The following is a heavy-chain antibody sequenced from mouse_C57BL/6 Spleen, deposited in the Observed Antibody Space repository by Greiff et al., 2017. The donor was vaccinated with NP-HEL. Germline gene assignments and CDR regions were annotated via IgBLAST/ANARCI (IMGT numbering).Heavy chain of an antibody. V-gene: IGHV6-6*01. D-gene: IGHD3-2*02. Sequence: EVQLQESGGGLVQPGGSMKLSCAASGFTSSDAWMAWVRQSPEKGLEWVAEIRNKANNHATYYAESVKGRFTISRDDSKSSVYLQMNSLRAEDTGIYYCTTQTAQATDYWGQGTTLTVSS. CDR3: TTQTAQATDY. J-gene: IGHJ2*01. CDR1: GFTSSDAW. CDR2: IRNKANNHAT.